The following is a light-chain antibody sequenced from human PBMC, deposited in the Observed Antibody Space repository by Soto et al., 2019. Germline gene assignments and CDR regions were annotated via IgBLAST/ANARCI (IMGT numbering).Light chain of an antibody. J-gene: IGKJ1*01. Sequence: EIVLTQSPGTLSLSPGERATLSCRASQIVSNNYLAWYQQQPGQAPSLLIYGASNRATGIPDRFSGSACGKYFPLIISRVEPEDVAVYYCQQYGSSGTFGQGTKVDI. V-gene: IGKV3-20*01. CDR3: QQYGSSGT. CDR2: GAS. CDR1: QIVSNNY.